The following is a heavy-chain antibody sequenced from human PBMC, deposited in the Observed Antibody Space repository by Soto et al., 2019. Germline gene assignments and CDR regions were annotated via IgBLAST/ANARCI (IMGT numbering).Heavy chain of an antibody. D-gene: IGHD3-22*01. CDR1: GGSISSGGYC. CDR3: ARHGMDYYDSSGYYYSPYYFDY. V-gene: IGHV4-30-2*03. CDR2: IYHSGST. Sequence: SETLSLTCAVSGGSISSGGYCWSWIRQPPGKGLEWIGYIYHSGSTYYNPSLKSRVTISVDTSKNQFSLKLSSVTAADTAVYYCARHGMDYYDSSGYYYSPYYFDYWGQGTLVTVSS. J-gene: IGHJ4*02.